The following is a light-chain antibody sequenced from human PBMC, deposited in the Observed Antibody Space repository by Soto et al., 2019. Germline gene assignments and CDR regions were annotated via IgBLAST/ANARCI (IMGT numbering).Light chain of an antibody. V-gene: IGKV3-15*01. CDR2: AAS. CDR3: QQYNNWPRT. J-gene: IGKJ1*01. CDR1: QSVSNN. Sequence: EVVMTQSPATLSVSPGERATLSCRASQSVSNNLAWYQQKPGQAPRLLMYAASTRATGIPARFSGSWSGTEFTLTISSLQSEDFAVYYCQQYNNWPRTFGQGTKVEIK.